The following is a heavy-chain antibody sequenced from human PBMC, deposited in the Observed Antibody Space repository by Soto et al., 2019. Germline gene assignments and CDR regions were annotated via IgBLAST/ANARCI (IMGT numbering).Heavy chain of an antibody. Sequence: LRLSCAASGFTFSSYAMHWVRQAPGKGLEWVAVISYDGSNKYYADSVKGRFTISRDNSKNTLYLQMNGLRAEDTAVYYCARDPGDYYDSSGYGSYFDYWGQGTLVTVSS. CDR2: ISYDGSNK. D-gene: IGHD3-22*01. V-gene: IGHV3-30-3*01. J-gene: IGHJ4*02. CDR3: ARDPGDYYDSSGYGSYFDY. CDR1: GFTFSSYA.